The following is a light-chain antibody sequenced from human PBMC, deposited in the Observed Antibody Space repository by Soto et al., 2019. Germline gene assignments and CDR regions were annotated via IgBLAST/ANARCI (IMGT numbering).Light chain of an antibody. CDR1: SSDIGHYDY. CDR2: HVT. Sequence: QSVLTQPASVSGSPGQSITISCTGTSSDIGHYDYVSWYQQHPGKAPKLMIYHVTYRPSGVSNRYSGSKSGNSASLTISGRQADDEAYYYCCSLTTSHTYVFGSGTKLTVL. J-gene: IGLJ1*01. V-gene: IGLV2-14*03. CDR3: CSLTTSHTYV.